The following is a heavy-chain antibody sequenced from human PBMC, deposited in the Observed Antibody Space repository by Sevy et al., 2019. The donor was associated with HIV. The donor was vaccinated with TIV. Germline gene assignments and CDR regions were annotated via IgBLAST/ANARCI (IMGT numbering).Heavy chain of an antibody. CDR1: GFSFSSYG. CDR2: IWFDGSNE. V-gene: IGHV3-33*01. CDR3: ARDLEFYGYQTYGPAFNPDY. Sequence: GGSLRLSCAASGFSFSSYGMHWVRQAPGKGLEWLAVIWFDGSNEYYADSVKGRFTISRDIAKNTLYLQMNSLRAEDTAVYYCARDLEFYGYQTYGPAFNPDYWGRGTLVTVSS. D-gene: IGHD5-12*01. J-gene: IGHJ4*02.